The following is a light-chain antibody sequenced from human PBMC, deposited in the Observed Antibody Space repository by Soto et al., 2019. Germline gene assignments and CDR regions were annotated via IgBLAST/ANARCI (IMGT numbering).Light chain of an antibody. CDR1: SSGVGNYDR. CDR2: EVY. J-gene: IGLJ3*02. CDR3: GSYTSSATWV. V-gene: IGLV2-18*02. Sequence: QSALTQPPSVSGSPEQSVTISCTATSSGVGNYDRVAWYHQPPGTAPKLVLYEVYNRPSGVPDRFSGSKSGNTASLIISGLQAEDEGDYYCGSYTSSATWVFGGGTKLTVL.